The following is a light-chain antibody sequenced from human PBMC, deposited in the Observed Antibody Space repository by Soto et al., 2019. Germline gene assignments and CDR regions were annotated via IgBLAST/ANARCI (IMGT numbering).Light chain of an antibody. V-gene: IGLV1-40*01. CDR1: SSNIGAGYD. J-gene: IGLJ1*01. Sequence: QSVLTQPPSVSGAPGQRVTISCTGSSSNIGAGYDVHWYQQFPGTAPKLLIYANNNRPSGVPGRFSGSKSGTSASRAITGLQAEDEADYYCQSYDSSLSGYVFGTGTKLTVL. CDR3: QSYDSSLSGYV. CDR2: ANN.